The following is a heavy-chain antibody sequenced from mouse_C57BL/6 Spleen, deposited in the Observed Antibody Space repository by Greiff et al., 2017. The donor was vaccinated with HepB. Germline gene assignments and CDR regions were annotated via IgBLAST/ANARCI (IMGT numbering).Heavy chain of an antibody. J-gene: IGHJ2*01. Sequence: VQLQQSGAELVRPGASVKLSCTASGFNIKDDYMHWVKQRPEQGLEWIGWIDPENGDTEYATKVQGKATITADTSSTTAYLQLSSLTSEDTAVYYCTCGTTVVAPDYWGQGTTLTVSS. CDR1: GFNIKDDY. V-gene: IGHV14-4*01. CDR3: TCGTTVVAPDY. D-gene: IGHD1-1*01. CDR2: IDPENGDT.